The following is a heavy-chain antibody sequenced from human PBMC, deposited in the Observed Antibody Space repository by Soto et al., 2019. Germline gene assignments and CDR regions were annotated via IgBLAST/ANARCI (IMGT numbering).Heavy chain of an antibody. CDR2: INHSGST. J-gene: IGHJ4*02. CDR1: GGSFSGYY. D-gene: IGHD2-15*01. CDR3: ANRGGGAGDCSGGSCYSYSVLN. V-gene: IGHV4-34*01. Sequence: PSETLSLTCAVYGGSFSGYYWSWIRQPPGKGLEWIGEINHSGSTNYNPSLKSRVTISVDTSKNQFSLKLSSVTAADTAVYYCANRGGGAGDCSGGSCYSYSVLNWGQGTLVTVS.